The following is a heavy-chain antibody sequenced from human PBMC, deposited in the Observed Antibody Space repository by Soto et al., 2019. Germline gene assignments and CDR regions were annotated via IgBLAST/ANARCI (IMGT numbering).Heavy chain of an antibody. V-gene: IGHV4-30-4*08. CDR3: ARGRWGYYYGMDV. D-gene: IGHD1-26*01. Sequence: SETLALACTVSGGCFSSNNYYWSWILQPPGKGLELIVYIYYIGYTYYNTSLKSRVIISLDTSKSQLSLKLSSVTAADTAVYYCARGRWGYYYGMDVWGQGTTVTVSS. J-gene: IGHJ6*02. CDR2: IYYIGYT. CDR1: GGCFSSNNYY.